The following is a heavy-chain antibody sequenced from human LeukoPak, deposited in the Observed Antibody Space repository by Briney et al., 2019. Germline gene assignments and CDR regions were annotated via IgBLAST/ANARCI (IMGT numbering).Heavy chain of an antibody. D-gene: IGHD4-17*01. CDR3: ARGIESYGDYGY. J-gene: IGHJ4*02. CDR1: GGSISSGTYY. Sequence: SQTLSLTCTVSGGSISSGTYYWSWIRQPAGQGLEWIGRVYTSGSTNYNPSLKSRVTISIDTSKNQFSLKLSSLTAADTAIYYCARGIESYGDYGYWGQGILVTVSS. CDR2: VYTSGST. V-gene: IGHV4-61*02.